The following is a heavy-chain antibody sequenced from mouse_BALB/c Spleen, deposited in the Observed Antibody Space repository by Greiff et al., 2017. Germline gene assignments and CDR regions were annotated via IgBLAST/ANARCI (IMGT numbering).Heavy chain of an antibody. Sequence: QVQLQQSGAEMARPGASVKLSCKASGYTFTSYWMQWVKQRPGQGLEWIGAIYPGDGDTRYTQKFKGKATLTADKSSSTAYMQLSSLASEDSAVYYCARGWGPSSGHGVFAYWGQGTLVTVSA. CDR2: IYPGDGDT. J-gene: IGHJ3*01. V-gene: IGHV1-87*01. CDR1: GYTFTSYW. CDR3: ARGWGPSSGHGVFAY. D-gene: IGHD3-1*01.